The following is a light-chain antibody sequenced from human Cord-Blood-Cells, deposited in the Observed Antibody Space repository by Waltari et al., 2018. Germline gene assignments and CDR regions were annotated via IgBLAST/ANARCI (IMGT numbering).Light chain of an antibody. J-gene: IGLJ3*02. CDR3: CSYAGSSTWV. CDR2: EGS. Sequence: QSALTQPASVSGSPGQSTTIPCTGTSSAVGGYTLASWYQQHPGKAPKLMIYEGSKRPSGVSNRFSGSKSGNTASLTISGLQAEDEADYYCCSYAGSSTWVFGGGTKLTVL. V-gene: IGLV2-23*01. CDR1: SSAVGGYTL.